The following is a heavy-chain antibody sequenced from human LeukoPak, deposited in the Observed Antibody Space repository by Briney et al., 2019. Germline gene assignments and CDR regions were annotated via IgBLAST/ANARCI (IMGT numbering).Heavy chain of an antibody. CDR1: GFTFDNYW. V-gene: IGHV3-7*01. CDR3: ARAQPFGGC. Sequence: GGSLRLSCAASGFTFDNYWTTWVRQAPGKGLEWVANIRQDGGEKYYVDSVKGRFTISRDNTKNSLYLQMNSLRAEDTAVYYCARAQPFGGCWGQGTLVTVSS. CDR2: IRQDGGEK. D-gene: IGHD3-10*01. J-gene: IGHJ4*02.